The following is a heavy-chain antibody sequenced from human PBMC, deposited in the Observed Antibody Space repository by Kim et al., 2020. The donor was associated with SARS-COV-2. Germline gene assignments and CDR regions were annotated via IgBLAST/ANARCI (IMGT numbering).Heavy chain of an antibody. D-gene: IGHD6-13*01. Sequence: QKFQGRVTITADESTSTAYMELSSLRSEDTAVYYCARATGAAGTHRPFDIWGQGTMVTVSS. J-gene: IGHJ3*02. CDR3: ARATGAAGTHRPFDI. V-gene: IGHV1-69*01.